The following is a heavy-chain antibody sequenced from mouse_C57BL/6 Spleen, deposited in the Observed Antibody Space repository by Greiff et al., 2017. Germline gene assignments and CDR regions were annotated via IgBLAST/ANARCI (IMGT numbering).Heavy chain of an antibody. CDR2: IRLKSDNYAT. J-gene: IGHJ1*03. CDR3: TKGNYPFWYFDV. V-gene: IGHV6-3*01. D-gene: IGHD2-1*01. CDR1: GFTFSNYW. Sequence: EVKLEESGGGLVQPGGSMKLSCVASGFTFSNYWMNWVRQSPEKGLEWVAQIRLKSDNYATHYAESVKGRFTISRDDSKSSVYLQMNNLRAEDTGIYYCTKGNYPFWYFDVWGTGTTVTVSS.